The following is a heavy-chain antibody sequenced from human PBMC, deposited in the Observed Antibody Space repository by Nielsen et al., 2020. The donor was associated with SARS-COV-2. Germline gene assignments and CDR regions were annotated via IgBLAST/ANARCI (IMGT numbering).Heavy chain of an antibody. CDR1: GYTFTGYY. D-gene: IGHD2-2*01. CDR3: ARQVEYCSSTSCLYYYYYGMDV. V-gene: IGHV1-2*02. J-gene: IGHJ6*02. CDR2: INPNSGGT. Sequence: ASVKVSCKASGYTFTGYYMHWVRQASGQGLEWMGWINPNSGGTNYAQKFQGRVTMTRDTSISTAYMELSRLRSDDTAVYYCARQVEYCSSTSCLYYYYYGMDVWGQGTTVTVSS.